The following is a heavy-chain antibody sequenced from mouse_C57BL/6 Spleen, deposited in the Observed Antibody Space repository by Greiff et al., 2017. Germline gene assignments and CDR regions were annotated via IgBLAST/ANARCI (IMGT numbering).Heavy chain of an antibody. D-gene: IGHD1-1*01. CDR3: ARRGDYGSSSYWYFDV. V-gene: IGHV5-12*01. J-gene: IGHJ1*03. CDR2: ISNGGGST. CDR1: GFTFSDYY. Sequence: EVKVEESGGGLVQPGGSLKLSCAASGFTFSDYYMYWVRQTPEKRLEWVAYISNGGGSTYYPDTVKGRFTISRDNAKNTLYLQMSRLKSEDTAMYYCARRGDYGSSSYWYFDVWGTGTTVTVSS.